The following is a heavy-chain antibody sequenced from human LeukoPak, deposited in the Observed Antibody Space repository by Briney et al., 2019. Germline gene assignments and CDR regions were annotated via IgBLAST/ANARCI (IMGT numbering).Heavy chain of an antibody. CDR3: ANEAIRGYYYYNIDV. Sequence: SETLSLTCTVSGDSISSYYWTWIRQPAGKGLEWIGRTDSSGSAIYNPSLKSRVTMSVDTSKNQFSLRLSSVTAVDTAVYFCANEAIRGYYYYNIDVWGKGTTVTISS. CDR1: GDSISSYY. J-gene: IGHJ6*03. V-gene: IGHV4-4*07. CDR2: TDSSGSA. D-gene: IGHD2-21*01.